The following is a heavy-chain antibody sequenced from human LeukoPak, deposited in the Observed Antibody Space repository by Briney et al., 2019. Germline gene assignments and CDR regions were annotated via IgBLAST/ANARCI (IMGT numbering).Heavy chain of an antibody. CDR1: GFTVSSNY. CDR3: ARHRQYDYVWGSYPQDFDY. Sequence: GGSLRLSCAASGFTVSSNYMSWVRQAPGKGLEWVSVIYSGGSTYYADSVKGRFTISRDNSKNTPYLQMNSLRAEDTAVYYCARHRQYDYVWGSYPQDFDYWGQGTLVTVSS. CDR2: IYSGGST. J-gene: IGHJ4*02. V-gene: IGHV3-66*02. D-gene: IGHD3-16*02.